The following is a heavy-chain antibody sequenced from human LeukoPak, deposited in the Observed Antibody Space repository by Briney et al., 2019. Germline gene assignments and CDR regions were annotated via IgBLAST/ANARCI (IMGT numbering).Heavy chain of an antibody. V-gene: IGHV3-66*01. CDR2: LYTAGPT. CDR1: GFSVSTFY. J-gene: IGHJ6*03. CDR3: GRDSSYSMDV. Sequence: PGGSLRLSCAASGFSVSTFYMSWVRQAPGKGLEWVSVLYTAGPTYYADSVQGRFTISRDNSKNTLYLQMNSLRPEDTAVYYCGRDSSYSMDVWGKGTPVTISS.